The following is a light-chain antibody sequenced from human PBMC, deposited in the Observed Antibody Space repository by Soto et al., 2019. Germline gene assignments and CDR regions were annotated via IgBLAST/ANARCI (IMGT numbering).Light chain of an antibody. J-gene: IGKJ4*01. V-gene: IGKV1-9*01. Sequence: DIQLTQSPSFLSAFVGDTVTITCRASQAMSTYLAWYQQKPGKVPKLLIRSASTLQSGVPPRFSGVGSGTEFTLTISTLQPDDSGIYYCQQLNGYQLAFGGGTNVEI. CDR3: QQLNGYQLA. CDR1: QAMSTY. CDR2: SAS.